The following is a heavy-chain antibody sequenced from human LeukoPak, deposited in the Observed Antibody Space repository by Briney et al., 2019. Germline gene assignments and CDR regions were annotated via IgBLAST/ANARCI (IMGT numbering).Heavy chain of an antibody. Sequence: GGSLRLSCAASGFTVSSNYMNWVRQAPGKGLESVSVINSGGSTYYADSVKGRFTISRDNSKNTLYLQMNTLRAEDTAVYYCARDGPNSSGHYYFENWGQGTLVTVSS. CDR3: ARDGPNSSGHYYFEN. J-gene: IGHJ4*02. CDR2: INSGGST. D-gene: IGHD3-22*01. V-gene: IGHV3-66*01. CDR1: GFTVSSNY.